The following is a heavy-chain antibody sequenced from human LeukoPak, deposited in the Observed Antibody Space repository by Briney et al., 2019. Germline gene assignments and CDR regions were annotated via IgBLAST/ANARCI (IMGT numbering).Heavy chain of an antibody. D-gene: IGHD3-10*01. J-gene: IGHJ5*02. Sequence: SETLSLTCAVYGGSFSGYYWSWIRQRPGKGLEGIGEINHSGSTNYNPSLKSRVTISVDTSKNQFSLKLTSVTAADTAVYYCAAFGESRFRWFDPWGQGTLVTVSS. CDR2: INHSGST. V-gene: IGHV4-34*01. CDR3: AAFGESRFRWFDP. CDR1: GGSFSGYY.